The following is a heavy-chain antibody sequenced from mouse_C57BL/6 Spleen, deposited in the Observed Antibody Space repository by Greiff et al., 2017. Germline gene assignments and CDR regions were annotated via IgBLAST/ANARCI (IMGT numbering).Heavy chain of an antibody. CDR1: GYTFTSYW. Sequence: QVQLQQSGAELVKPGASVKVSCKASGYTFTSYWMHWVKQRPGQGLEWIGRIHPSDSDTNYNQKFKGKATLTVDKSSSPAYMQLSSLTSEDSAVYYCAMYYGSSYDWYFDVWGTGTTVTVSS. CDR3: AMYYGSSYDWYFDV. V-gene: IGHV1-74*01. D-gene: IGHD1-1*01. CDR2: IHPSDSDT. J-gene: IGHJ1*03.